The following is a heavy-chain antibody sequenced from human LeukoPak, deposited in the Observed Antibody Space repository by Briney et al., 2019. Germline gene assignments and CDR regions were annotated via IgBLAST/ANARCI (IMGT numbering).Heavy chain of an antibody. CDR2: INHSGST. D-gene: IGHD6-19*01. V-gene: IGHV4-34*01. CDR3: ARGALYSSGWYLAP. J-gene: IGHJ5*02. Sequence: SETLSLTCAVYGGSFSGYYWSWLRQPPGKGLEWIGEINHSGSTNYNPSLKSRVTISVDTSKNQFSLKLSSVTAADTAVYYCARGALYSSGWYLAPWGQGTLVTVSS. CDR1: GGSFSGYY.